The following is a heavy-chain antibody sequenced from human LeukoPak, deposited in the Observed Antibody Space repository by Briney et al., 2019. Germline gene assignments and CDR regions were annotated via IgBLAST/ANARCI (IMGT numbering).Heavy chain of an antibody. Sequence: PGGSLRLSCAASGFTFSSYAMSWVRQAPGKGLEWVSAISGSGGSTYYADSVKGRFTISRDNSKNTLYLQMNSLRAEDTAIYYCAKSRVPGGWLQFSFWGRGTLVTVSS. V-gene: IGHV3-23*01. CDR3: AKSRVPGGWLQFSF. CDR1: GFTFSSYA. J-gene: IGHJ4*02. CDR2: ISGSGGST. D-gene: IGHD5-24*01.